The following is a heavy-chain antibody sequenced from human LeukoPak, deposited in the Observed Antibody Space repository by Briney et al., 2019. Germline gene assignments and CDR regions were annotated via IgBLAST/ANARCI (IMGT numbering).Heavy chain of an antibody. CDR3: ARGSPSITIFGVVITNFDY. D-gene: IGHD3-3*01. CDR1: GFTFSSYW. CDR2: IKQDGSEK. Sequence: GGSLRLSCAASGFTFSSYWMSWVRQAPGKGLEWVANIKQDGSEKYYVDSVKGRFTISRDNAKNSLYLQMNSLGAEDTAVYYCARGSPSITIFGVVITNFDYWGQGTLVTVSS. J-gene: IGHJ4*02. V-gene: IGHV3-7*01.